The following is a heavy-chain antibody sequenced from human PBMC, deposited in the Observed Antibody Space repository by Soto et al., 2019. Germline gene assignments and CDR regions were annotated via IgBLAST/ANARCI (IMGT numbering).Heavy chain of an antibody. J-gene: IGHJ4*02. CDR1: GFTFSSYE. CDR2: ISSSGSTI. CDR3: ARGFRMATNDY. Sequence: EVQLVESGGGLVQPGGSLRLSCAASGFTFSSYEMNWVRQAPGKGLEWVSYISSSGSTIYYADSVKGRFTISRDNAKNSLYLQMNSLRAEDTAVYYCARGFRMATNDYWGQGTLVTVSS. D-gene: IGHD5-12*01. V-gene: IGHV3-48*03.